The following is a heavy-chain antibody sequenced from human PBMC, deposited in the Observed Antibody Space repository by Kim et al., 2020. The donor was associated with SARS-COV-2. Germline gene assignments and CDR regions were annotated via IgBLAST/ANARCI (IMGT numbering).Heavy chain of an antibody. CDR2: INAGNGNT. J-gene: IGHJ4*02. CDR3: ARGLAAALPYFDY. Sequence: ASVKVSCKASGYTFTSYAMHWVRQAPGQRLEWMGWINAGNGNTKYSQKFQGRVTITRDTSASTAYMELSSLRSEDTAVYYCARGLAAALPYFDYWGQGTLVTVSS. CDR1: GYTFTSYA. V-gene: IGHV1-3*01. D-gene: IGHD6-13*01.